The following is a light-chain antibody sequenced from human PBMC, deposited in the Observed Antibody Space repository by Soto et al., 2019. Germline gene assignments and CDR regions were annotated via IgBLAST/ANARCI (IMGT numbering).Light chain of an antibody. V-gene: IGLV2-8*01. CDR3: GSYAGYNNFV. Sequence: QSALTQPPSAPGSPGRSVTISCTGTTTAVGTYTYVSWYQHHPGEAPKLMIYDVNKRPSGVPDRFSGSKSGSSASLTVSGLQAEDEADYFCGSYAGYNNFVFGTGTKGTGL. CDR2: DVN. CDR1: TTAVGTYTY. J-gene: IGLJ1*01.